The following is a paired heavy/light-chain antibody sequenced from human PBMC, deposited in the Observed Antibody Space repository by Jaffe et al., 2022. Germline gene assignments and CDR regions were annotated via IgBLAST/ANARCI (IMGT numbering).Light chain of an antibody. CDR2: ATS. J-gene: IGKJ4*01. CDR3: QQYNSYPLT. V-gene: IGKV1-16*01. Sequence: DIQMTQSPSSLSASVGDRVTITCRASQGVNNYLAWFQQKPGKAPKSLIYATSTLLPGVPSTFSGSVSGTDFTLTISSLQPEDFATYYCQQYNSYPLTFGGGTKVEIK. CDR1: QGVNNY.
Heavy chain of an antibody. V-gene: IGHV3-72*01. Sequence: EVQLVESGGGLVQPGGSLRLSCAASGFSISDHYIDWVRQAPGKGLEWVGRTRNKANSYSTEYAASVKGRFTISRDDSKNSLYLQMNSLKTEDTAVYYCAREYCTGGSCYSNWGQGTLVTVSS. CDR1: GFSISDHY. CDR2: TRNKANSYST. CDR3: AREYCTGGSCYSN. J-gene: IGHJ4*02. D-gene: IGHD2-15*01.